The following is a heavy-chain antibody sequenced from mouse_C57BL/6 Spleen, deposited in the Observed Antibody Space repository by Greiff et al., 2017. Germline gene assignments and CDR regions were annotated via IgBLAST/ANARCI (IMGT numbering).Heavy chain of an antibody. V-gene: IGHV1-69*01. D-gene: IGHD2-4*01. Sequence: VQLQQSGAELVMPGASVKLSCKASGYTFTSYWMHWVKQRPGQGLEWIGEIDPSDSYTNYNQKFKGKSTLTVDKSSSTAYMQLSSLTSEDSAVYYCARRGSYDYFYFDYWGQGTTLTVSS. CDR2: IDPSDSYT. J-gene: IGHJ2*01. CDR3: ARRGSYDYFYFDY. CDR1: GYTFTSYW.